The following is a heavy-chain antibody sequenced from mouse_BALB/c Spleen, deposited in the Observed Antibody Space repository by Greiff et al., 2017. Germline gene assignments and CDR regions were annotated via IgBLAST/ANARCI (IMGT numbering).Heavy chain of an antibody. Sequence: VKLVESGPGLVAPSQSLSITCTVSGFSLTSYGVHWVRQPPGKGLEWLGVIWAGGSTNYNSALMSRLSISKDNSKSQVFLKMNSLQTDDTAMYYCARAPPMITTGAWFAYWGQGTLVTVSA. CDR3: ARAPPMITTGAWFAY. D-gene: IGHD2-4*01. CDR2: IWAGGST. J-gene: IGHJ3*01. V-gene: IGHV2-9*02. CDR1: GFSLTSYG.